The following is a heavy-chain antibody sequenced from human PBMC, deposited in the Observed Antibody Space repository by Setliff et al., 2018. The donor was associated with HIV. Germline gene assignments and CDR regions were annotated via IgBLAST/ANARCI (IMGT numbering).Heavy chain of an antibody. CDR3: AMFFSGTPFDF. V-gene: IGHV5-51*01. CDR2: VYPGDSAT. Sequence: GESLKISCKASGYIFTNYWIGWVRQMPGKGLEWIGVVYPGDSATRYGPSFQGRVTISADKSISTAYLQWGSLKASDTAMYYCAMFFSGTPFDFWGQGTLVTVSS. J-gene: IGHJ4*02. CDR1: GYIFTNYW. D-gene: IGHD1-26*01.